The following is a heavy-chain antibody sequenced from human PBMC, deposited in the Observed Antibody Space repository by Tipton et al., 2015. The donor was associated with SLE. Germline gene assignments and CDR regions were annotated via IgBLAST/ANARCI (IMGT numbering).Heavy chain of an antibody. CDR2: INHSGST. CDR1: TYSISTGYY. J-gene: IGHJ5*02. D-gene: IGHD3-22*01. CDR3: ARDSSGGYNWFDP. V-gene: IGHV4-38-2*02. Sequence: TLSLTCTVSTYSISTGYYWGWVRQPPGKGLEWIGEINHSGSTNYNPSLKSRVTISVDTSKNQFSLKLSSVTAADTAVYYCARDSSGGYNWFDPWGQRTLVTVSS.